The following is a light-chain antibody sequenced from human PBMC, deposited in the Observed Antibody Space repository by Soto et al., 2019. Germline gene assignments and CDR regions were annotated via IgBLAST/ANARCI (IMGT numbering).Light chain of an antibody. V-gene: IGKV1-33*01. CDR3: QQYDNLPIT. CDR1: RNIGTY. CDR2: DAF. Sequence: DIKITKSPSPLSDSEGDRATITCQASRNIGTYLNWYQQKPGKAPKLLIYDAFNLETGVPSRFSGSGSGTDFTFTISSLQPEDIATYYCQQYDNLPITFGQGTRLEIK. J-gene: IGKJ5*01.